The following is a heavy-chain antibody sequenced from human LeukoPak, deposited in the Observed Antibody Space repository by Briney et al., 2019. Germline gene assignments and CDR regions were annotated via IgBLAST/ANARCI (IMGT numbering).Heavy chain of an antibody. V-gene: IGHV1-18*01. D-gene: IGHD5-18*01. CDR3: ARGPDTAMAYYYMDV. Sequence: ASVKVSCKASGYTFTSYGISWVRQAPGQGLEWMGWISAYNGNTNYAQKLQGRVTMTTDTSTSTAYTELRSLRSDDTAVYYCARGPDTAMAYYYMDVWGKGTTVTVSS. CDR2: ISAYNGNT. CDR1: GYTFTSYG. J-gene: IGHJ6*03.